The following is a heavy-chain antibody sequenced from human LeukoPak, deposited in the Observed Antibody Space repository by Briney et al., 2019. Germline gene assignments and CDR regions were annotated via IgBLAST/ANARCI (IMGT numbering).Heavy chain of an antibody. CDR2: IYHSGST. Sequence: SETLSLTCTVSGYSISSGYYWGWIRQPPGKGLEWIGNIYHSGSTYYNPSLKSRLSLSVDTSKNQFSLQLTSVTDADTAVYYCARDRADGRGGSYSYYYYYMDVWGKGTTVTVSS. J-gene: IGHJ6*03. CDR3: ARDRADGRGGSYSYYYYYMDV. V-gene: IGHV4-38-2*02. CDR1: GYSISSGYY. D-gene: IGHD1-26*01.